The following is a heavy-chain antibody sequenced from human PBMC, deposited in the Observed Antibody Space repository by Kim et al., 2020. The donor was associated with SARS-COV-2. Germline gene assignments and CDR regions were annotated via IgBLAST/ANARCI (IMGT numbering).Heavy chain of an antibody. CDR1: GFTFSNAW. Sequence: GGSLRLSCAASGFTFSNAWMSWVRQAPGKGLEWVGRIKSKTDGGTTDYAAPVKGRFTISRDDSKNTLYLQMNSLKTEDTALYYCTTGLTMVRGVRKEFGYWGQGTLVTVSS. J-gene: IGHJ4*02. CDR3: TTGLTMVRGVRKEFGY. D-gene: IGHD3-10*01. V-gene: IGHV3-15*01. CDR2: IKSKTDGGTT.